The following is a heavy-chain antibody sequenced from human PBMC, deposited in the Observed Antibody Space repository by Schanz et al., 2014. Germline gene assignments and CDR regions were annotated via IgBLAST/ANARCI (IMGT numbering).Heavy chain of an antibody. J-gene: IGHJ3*02. V-gene: IGHV3-74*01. Sequence: EVQLVESGGGLVQPGGSLRLSCAASGFTFSVYWMHWVRQPPGKGLVSVSRISGDGTTTSYADSVKGRFTISRDNAKNSMYLEMNSLRAEDTSVYYCARLSAVGDAFDIWGQGTMVTVSS. CDR3: ARLSAVGDAFDI. CDR1: GFTFSVYW. D-gene: IGHD6-19*01. CDR2: ISGDGTTT.